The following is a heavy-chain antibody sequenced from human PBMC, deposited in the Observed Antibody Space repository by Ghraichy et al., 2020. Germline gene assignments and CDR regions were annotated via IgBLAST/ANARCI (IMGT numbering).Heavy chain of an antibody. D-gene: IGHD3-22*01. CDR1: GFTFSSYS. V-gene: IGHV3-21*01. J-gene: IGHJ3*02. Sequence: GGSLRLSCAASGFTFSSYSMNWVRQAPGKGLEWVSSISSSSSYIYYADSVKGRFTISRDNAKNSLYLQMNSLRAEDTAVYYCARAMLTGEETYYYDSSGYLDAFDIWGQGTMVTVSS. CDR2: ISSSSSYI. CDR3: ARAMLTGEETYYYDSSGYLDAFDI.